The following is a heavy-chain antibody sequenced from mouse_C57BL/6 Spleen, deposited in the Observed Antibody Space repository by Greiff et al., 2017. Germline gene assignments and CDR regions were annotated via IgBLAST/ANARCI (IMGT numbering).Heavy chain of an antibody. Sequence: QVQLQQPGAELVKPGASVKLSCKASGYTFTSYWITWVKQRPGQGLEWIGDIYPGSGSTNYNEKFKSKATLTVDTSSSTAYMQLSSLTSEDSAVYYCARSAGDGGNFDYWGQGTTLTVSS. D-gene: IGHD1-2*01. CDR3: ARSAGDGGNFDY. CDR2: IYPGSGST. CDR1: GYTFTSYW. J-gene: IGHJ2*01. V-gene: IGHV1-55*01.